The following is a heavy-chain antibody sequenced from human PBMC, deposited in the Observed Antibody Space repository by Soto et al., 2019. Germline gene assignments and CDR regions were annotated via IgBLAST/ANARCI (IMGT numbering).Heavy chain of an antibody. J-gene: IGHJ4*02. CDR1: GFTFSSYG. Sequence: GGSLRLSCAASGFTFSSYGMHWVRQAPGKGLEWVAVISDDGSNKYYADSLKGRFTISRDNSKNTLYLQMNSLRAEDTAVYYCAKEWVYDTSGWSFDHWCQGTLVTVSS. CDR3: AKEWVYDTSGWSFDH. V-gene: IGHV3-30*18. D-gene: IGHD3-22*01. CDR2: ISDDGSNK.